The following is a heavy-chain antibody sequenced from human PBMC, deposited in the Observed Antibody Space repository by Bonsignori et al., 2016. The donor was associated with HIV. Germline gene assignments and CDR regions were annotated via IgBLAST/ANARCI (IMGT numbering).Heavy chain of an antibody. CDR2: IYYSGST. CDR1: GGSISSSSYY. CDR3: ARDMSGSVYYYYYYMDV. Sequence: SETLSLTCTVSGGSISSSSYYWGWIRQPPGKGLEWIGSIYYSGSTYYNPSLKSRVTISVDTSKNQFSLKLSSVTAADTAVYYCARDMSGSVYYYYYYMDVWGKGTTVTVSS. J-gene: IGHJ6*03. V-gene: IGHV4-39*07. D-gene: IGHD1-26*01.